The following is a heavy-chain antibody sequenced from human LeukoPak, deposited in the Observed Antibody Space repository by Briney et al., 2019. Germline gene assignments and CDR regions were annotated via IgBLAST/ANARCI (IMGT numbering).Heavy chain of an antibody. CDR2: ISSSGSDI. V-gene: IGHV3-21*01. D-gene: IGHD2-21*02. J-gene: IGHJ3*02. Sequence: PGGSLRLSCAASGFTVSGNYMSWVRQAPGKGLEWVSSISSSGSDIYYADSVKGRFTISRDNAKNSLYLQMNSLRAEDTAVYYCASRNQYCGGDCFWAFDIWGQGTMVTVSS. CDR1: GFTVSGNY. CDR3: ASRNQYCGGDCFWAFDI.